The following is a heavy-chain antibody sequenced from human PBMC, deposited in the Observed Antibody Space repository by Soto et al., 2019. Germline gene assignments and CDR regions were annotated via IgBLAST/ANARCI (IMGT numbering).Heavy chain of an antibody. D-gene: IGHD3-10*01. CDR1: GDSISSGYY. Sequence: SETLSLTCAVSGDSISSGYYWAWIRQPPGKGLEWIGSIYHSGTTYYNPSLKSRVTISVDTSKNQFSLKLSSVTAADSAVYYCARVEVRGVRIDYWGQGTLVTVSS. V-gene: IGHV4-38-2*01. J-gene: IGHJ4*02. CDR3: ARVEVRGVRIDY. CDR2: IYHSGTT.